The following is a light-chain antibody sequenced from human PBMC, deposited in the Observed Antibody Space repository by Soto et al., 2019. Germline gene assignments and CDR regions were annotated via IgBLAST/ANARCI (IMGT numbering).Light chain of an antibody. CDR2: EVT. Sequence: QSALSQPASVSGSAGQSITVSCTGTSSDVGGYKYVSWYQQHPGKAPKLMIYEVTNRPSGVSNRFSGSKSGNTASLTISGLQAEDEADYYCSSFTIRTTVVFGTGTKVTVL. J-gene: IGLJ1*01. CDR1: SSDVGGYKY. CDR3: SSFTIRTTVV. V-gene: IGLV2-14*01.